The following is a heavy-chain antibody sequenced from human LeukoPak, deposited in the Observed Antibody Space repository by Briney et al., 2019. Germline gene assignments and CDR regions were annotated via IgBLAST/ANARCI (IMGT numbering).Heavy chain of an antibody. Sequence: GGSLRLSCAASGFTFSSYWMSWVRQAPGKGLEWVANIKQDGSEKYYVDSVKGRFTISRDNAKNSLYLQMNSLRGEDTAVYYCAKDARSGYSSNLFDYWGQGTLVTVSS. CDR1: GFTFSSYW. J-gene: IGHJ4*02. CDR2: IKQDGSEK. V-gene: IGHV3-7*01. CDR3: AKDARSGYSSNLFDY. D-gene: IGHD6-19*01.